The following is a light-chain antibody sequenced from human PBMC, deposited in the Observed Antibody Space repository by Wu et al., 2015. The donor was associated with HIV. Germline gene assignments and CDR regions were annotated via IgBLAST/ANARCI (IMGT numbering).Light chain of an antibody. CDR1: QSISSW. V-gene: IGKV1-5*03. J-gene: IGKJ5*01. CDR2: KAS. Sequence: DIQMTQSPSTLSASVGDRVTITCRASQSISSWLAWYQQKPGKAPKLLIYKASSLESGVPSRFSGSGSGTEFTLTISSLQPDDFATYYCQQSYSTPAITFGQGTRLXIK. CDR3: QQSYSTPAIT.